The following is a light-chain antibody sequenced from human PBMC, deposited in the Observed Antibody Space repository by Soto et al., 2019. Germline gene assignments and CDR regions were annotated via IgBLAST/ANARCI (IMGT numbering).Light chain of an antibody. V-gene: IGKV3-11*01. CDR1: QSVNSY. J-gene: IGKJ5*01. Sequence: ETLLTQSPATLSLSPGERATLSCRASQSVNSYLAWYQQKPGQAPRLLISDASNRATGIPARFSGSGSGTDFTLTISSLEPEDFAVYYCQHRSEWPVSFGQGTRLESK. CDR3: QHRSEWPVS. CDR2: DAS.